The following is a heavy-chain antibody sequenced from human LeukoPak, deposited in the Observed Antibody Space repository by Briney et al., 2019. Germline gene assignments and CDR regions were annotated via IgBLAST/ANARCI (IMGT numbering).Heavy chain of an antibody. Sequence: ASVKVSCKASGYTFTTYYIHWVRQAPGQGLEWMGWISPNSGDTNHEQKFQGRVTMTRDTSITTAYMELSTLRYDDTAVYYCARENPRDFDFWGQGTLVTVSS. CDR1: GYTFTTYY. CDR2: ISPNSGDT. V-gene: IGHV1-2*02. J-gene: IGHJ4*02. D-gene: IGHD5-24*01. CDR3: ARENPRDFDF.